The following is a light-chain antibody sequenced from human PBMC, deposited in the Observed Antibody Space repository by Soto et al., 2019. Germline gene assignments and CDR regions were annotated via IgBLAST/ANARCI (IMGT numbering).Light chain of an antibody. Sequence: SYELPQPPSVSVAPGQTAKITCGGDNIESTSVHWFQQKPGRAPVLVVYDDSARPSGIPERFSGSNSGNTATLTISRVEAGDEADYYCQLWDIRSDQYVFGTGTKVTVL. CDR1: NIESTS. CDR3: QLWDIRSDQYV. J-gene: IGLJ1*01. V-gene: IGLV3-21*02. CDR2: DDS.